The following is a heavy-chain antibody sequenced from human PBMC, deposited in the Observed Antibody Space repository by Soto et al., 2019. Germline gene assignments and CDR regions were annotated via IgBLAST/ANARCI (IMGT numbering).Heavy chain of an antibody. J-gene: IGHJ6*02. D-gene: IGHD1-26*01. CDR2: ISSSSSYT. V-gene: IGHV3-11*06. Sequence: QVQLVESGGGLVKPGGSLRLSCAASGFTFSDYYMSWIRQAPGKGLEWVSYISSSSSYTNYADSVKGRFTISRDNAKNSLYLQMKSLRAEDTAVYYCARDGMDYYYYGMDVWGQGTTVTVSS. CDR3: ARDGMDYYYYGMDV. CDR1: GFTFSDYY.